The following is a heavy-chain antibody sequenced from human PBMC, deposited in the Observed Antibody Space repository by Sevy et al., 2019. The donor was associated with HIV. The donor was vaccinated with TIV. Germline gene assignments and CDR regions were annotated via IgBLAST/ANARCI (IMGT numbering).Heavy chain of an antibody. CDR1: GGSISSGDYN. Sequence: SETLSLTCTVSGGSISSGDYNWSWIRQPPGKGLEWIGYIYYSGSTYYNPSLKSRVTISVDTSKNQFSLKLSSVTAADTAVYYCARDSAALKDAFDIWGQGTMVTVSS. D-gene: IGHD6-25*01. CDR3: ARDSAALKDAFDI. J-gene: IGHJ3*02. V-gene: IGHV4-30-4*01. CDR2: IYYSGST.